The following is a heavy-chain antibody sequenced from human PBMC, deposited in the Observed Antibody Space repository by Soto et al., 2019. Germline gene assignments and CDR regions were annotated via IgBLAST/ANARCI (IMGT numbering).Heavy chain of an antibody. CDR3: ARAQSYSGYANDAFDI. D-gene: IGHD5-12*01. J-gene: IGHJ3*02. Sequence: QVQLVQSGAEVKKPGASVKVSCKASGYTFTSYYMHWVRQAPGQGLEWMGIINPSGGSTSYAQKFQGRVTMTRDTSTSTVYMELSSLRSEDTAVYYCARAQSYSGYANDAFDIWGQGTMVTVSS. V-gene: IGHV1-46*03. CDR1: GYTFTSYY. CDR2: INPSGGST.